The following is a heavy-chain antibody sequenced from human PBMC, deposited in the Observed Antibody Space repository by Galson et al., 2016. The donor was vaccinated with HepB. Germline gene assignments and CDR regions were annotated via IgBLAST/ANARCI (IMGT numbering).Heavy chain of an antibody. D-gene: IGHD1-7*01. Sequence: SLRLSCAASGFSFSTYWMSRVRQAPGKGLEWVANIRKDGDVKDYGASVRGRFTISRDNATNSLYLQMDDLSPEDTAVYYCVRDSSWNYNYWGQGALVTVSS. CDR3: VRDSSWNYNY. CDR2: IRKDGDVK. CDR1: GFSFSTYW. V-gene: IGHV3-7*01. J-gene: IGHJ4*02.